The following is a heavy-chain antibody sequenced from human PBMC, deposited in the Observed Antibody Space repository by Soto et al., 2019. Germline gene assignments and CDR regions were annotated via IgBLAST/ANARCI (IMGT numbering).Heavy chain of an antibody. CDR1: EFTFRSYW. D-gene: IGHD1-1*01. V-gene: IGHV3-74*01. CDR3: VRWGNWKVPDH. CDR2: ISGDGSST. Sequence: EVQLVDSGGGLVQPGGSLRLSCAASEFTFRSYWMHWVRQSPGKGLVWVSRISGDGSSTNYADSVKGRFTISRDNAKNTLYLQMSSLRVEDTAVYHCVRWGNWKVPDHWGQGTLVTVSS. J-gene: IGHJ4*02.